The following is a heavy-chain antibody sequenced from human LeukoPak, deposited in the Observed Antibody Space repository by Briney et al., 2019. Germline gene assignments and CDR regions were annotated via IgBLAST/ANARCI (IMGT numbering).Heavy chain of an antibody. CDR1: GFTFSSYA. CDR2: IKSKTHGGTT. CDR3: STDEWS. V-gene: IGHV3-15*01. J-gene: IGHJ4*02. Sequence: PGGSLRLSCAASGFTFSSYAMSWVRQAPGKGLEWVGRIKSKTHGGTTDYAAPVKGRFTISRDDSKDTLYLQMNALKTEDTAVYYCSTDEWSWGQGTLVTVSS. D-gene: IGHD3-3*01.